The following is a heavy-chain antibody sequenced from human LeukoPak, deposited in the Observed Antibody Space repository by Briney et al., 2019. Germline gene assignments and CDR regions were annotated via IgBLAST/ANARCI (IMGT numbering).Heavy chain of an antibody. J-gene: IGHJ4*02. CDR3: ARARGYSSKGYFDS. Sequence: SETLSLTCTVSGGSISSYYWSWIRQPAGKGLEWIGRLSTSGSTNYNPSLKRRVTISVDTSKDHFSLKLTSVTAADTAVYYCARARGYSSKGYFDSWGQGTLVTVSS. CDR2: LSTSGST. D-gene: IGHD6-13*01. CDR1: GGSISSYY. V-gene: IGHV4-4*07.